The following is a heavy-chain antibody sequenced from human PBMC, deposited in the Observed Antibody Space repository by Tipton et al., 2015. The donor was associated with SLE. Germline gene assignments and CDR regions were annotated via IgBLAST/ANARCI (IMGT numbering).Heavy chain of an antibody. V-gene: IGHV4-59*01. Sequence: TLSLTCTASGGSIRSDYWNWIRQPPGKGLEWIGYINYSGSTNYNPSLKSRVTISVDTSKNQFDLKLRSVTVVDTAMYYCAREHISSLRDAFEVWGQGTKVTVS. CDR2: INYSGST. CDR3: AREHISSLRDAFEV. D-gene: IGHD2-15*01. CDR1: GGSIRSDY. J-gene: IGHJ3*01.